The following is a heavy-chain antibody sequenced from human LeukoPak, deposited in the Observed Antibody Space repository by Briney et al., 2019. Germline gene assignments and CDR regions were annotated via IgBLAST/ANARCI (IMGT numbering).Heavy chain of an antibody. J-gene: IGHJ3*02. V-gene: IGHV4-34*01. Sequence: SETLSLTCAVYGGSFSGYYWSWIRQPPGKGLEWIGEINHSGSTNYNPSLKSRVTTSVDTSKNQFSLKLSSVTAADTAVYYCARGPPSVVPAASGRDAFDIWGQGTMVTVSS. CDR1: GGSFSGYY. CDR3: ARGPPSVVPAASGRDAFDI. CDR2: INHSGST. D-gene: IGHD2-2*01.